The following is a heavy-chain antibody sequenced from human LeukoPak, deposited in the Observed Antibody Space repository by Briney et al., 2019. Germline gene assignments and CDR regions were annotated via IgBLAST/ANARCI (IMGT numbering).Heavy chain of an antibody. Sequence: ASVKVSCKASGYIFTNYDINWVRQATGQGLEWMGWMNPNSGNTGYAQMFQGRVTITRNTSINTAYMELSSLRSEDTAVYYCASGEVPDAFDIWGQGTMVTVSS. J-gene: IGHJ3*02. CDR3: ASGEVPDAFDI. CDR2: MNPNSGNT. V-gene: IGHV1-8*03. CDR1: GYIFTNYD.